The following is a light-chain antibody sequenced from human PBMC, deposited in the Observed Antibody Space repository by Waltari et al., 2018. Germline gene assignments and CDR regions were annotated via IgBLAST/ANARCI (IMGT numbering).Light chain of an antibody. J-gene: IGLJ2*01. V-gene: IGLV2-11*01. CDR3: CSYAGSNTFVV. CDR2: DVS. CDR1: SSDVGGYHY. Sequence: QSALTQPRSVSGSPGQSVTISCTGTSSDVGGYHYVSWYHQHPGKAPKLMIYDVSKRPSGVPDRFSGSKSGNTASLTISGLQAEDEADYYCCSYAGSNTFVVFGGGTKLTVL.